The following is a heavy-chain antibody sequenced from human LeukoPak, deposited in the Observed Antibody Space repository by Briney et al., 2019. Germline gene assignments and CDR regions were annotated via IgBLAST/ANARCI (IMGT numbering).Heavy chain of an antibody. CDR3: ARRSGSYLEGDYYDSSGYLDY. CDR1: GYTFTSYG. D-gene: IGHD3-22*01. Sequence: ASVKVSCKASGYTFTSYGISWVRQAPGQGLEWMGIINPSSGSTTYAQWFQGRVTMTRDMSTTTVYMELSSLRSEDTAVYYCARRSGSYLEGDYYDSSGYLDYWGQGTLVTVSS. CDR2: INPSSGST. V-gene: IGHV1-46*01. J-gene: IGHJ4*02.